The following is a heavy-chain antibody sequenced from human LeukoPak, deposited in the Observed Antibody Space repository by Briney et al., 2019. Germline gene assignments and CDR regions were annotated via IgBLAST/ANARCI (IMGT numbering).Heavy chain of an antibody. J-gene: IGHJ4*02. Sequence: SETLSLTCTVSGGSISSGDYYWSWIRQPPGKGLEWIGYVYYSGSTNYSPSLNSRVTISIDTSKNKFSLKLTSVTAADTAVYYCARSLDYWGQGTLVTVSS. V-gene: IGHV4-61*08. CDR2: VYYSGST. CDR1: GGSISSGDYY. CDR3: ARSLDY.